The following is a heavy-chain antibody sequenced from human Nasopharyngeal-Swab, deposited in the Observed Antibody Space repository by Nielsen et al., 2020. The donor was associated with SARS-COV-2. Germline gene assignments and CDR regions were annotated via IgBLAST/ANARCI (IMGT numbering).Heavy chain of an antibody. J-gene: IGHJ5*02. CDR2: IKQDGSEK. CDR3: ARGQVVPAAIRYNWFDP. Sequence: GGSLRLSCAASGFTFSSYWMSWVRQAPGKGLEWVANIKQDGSEKYYVDSVKGRFTISRDNAKNSLYLQMNSLRAEDTAVYYCARGQVVPAAIRYNWFDPWSQGTLVTVSS. D-gene: IGHD2-2*01. CDR1: GFTFSSYW. V-gene: IGHV3-7*01.